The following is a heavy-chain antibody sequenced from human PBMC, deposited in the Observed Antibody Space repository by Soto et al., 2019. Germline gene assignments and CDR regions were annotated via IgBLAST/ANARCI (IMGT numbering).Heavy chain of an antibody. CDR2: ISGTGATT. CDR1: GFTFVSFS. V-gene: IGHV3-23*01. D-gene: IGHD3-3*01. Sequence: EEQLLESGGGLVQPGGSLRLSCAASGFTFVSFSMSWVRQAPGKGLEWVSYISGTGATTYYADSVEGRFTVSRDNSKNTLYLQMNSLRGDDTALYYCAKGATRGWSAFETWRQGTLVTVSS. J-gene: IGHJ5*02. CDR3: AKGATRGWSAFET.